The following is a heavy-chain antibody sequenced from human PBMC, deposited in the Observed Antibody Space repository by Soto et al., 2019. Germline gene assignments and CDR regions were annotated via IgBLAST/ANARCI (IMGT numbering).Heavy chain of an antibody. Sequence: SETLSLTCTVSGGSISSYYWSWIRQPPGKGLEWIGYIYYSGSTNYNPSLKSRVTMSVDTSKNQFSLKLSSVTAADTAVYYCARDNYGSGSYYLNWGQGTLVTVSS. CDR1: GGSISSYY. J-gene: IGHJ4*02. V-gene: IGHV4-59*01. D-gene: IGHD3-10*01. CDR2: IYYSGST. CDR3: ARDNYGSGSYYLN.